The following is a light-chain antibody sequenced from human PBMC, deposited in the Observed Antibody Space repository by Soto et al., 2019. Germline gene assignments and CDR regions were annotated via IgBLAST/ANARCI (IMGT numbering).Light chain of an antibody. CDR2: KAS. Sequence: DIQMTQSPSTLSAFVGDRVTITCRASQSINCWLAWYQQKPGKAPKLLIYKASNLESGAPSRFSGSGSGTEFTLTISSLQPDDFATYYCQQYHRSPVTFGGGTKVEIK. CDR3: QQYHRSPVT. J-gene: IGKJ4*01. V-gene: IGKV1-5*03. CDR1: QSINCW.